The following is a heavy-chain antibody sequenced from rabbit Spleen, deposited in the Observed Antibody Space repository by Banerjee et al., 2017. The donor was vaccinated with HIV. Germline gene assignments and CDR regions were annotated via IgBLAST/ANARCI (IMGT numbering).Heavy chain of an antibody. D-gene: IGHD1-1*01. V-gene: IGHV1S40*01. CDR1: GVSFSISSY. CDR3: ARDLDGVIGWNFGW. CDR2: IGAGVSYTT. J-gene: IGHJ4*01. Sequence: QSLEESGGDLVKPGASLTLTCTASGVSFSISSYMCWVRQAPGKGPEWIACIGAGVSYTTYYATWAKGRFTISKTSSTTVTLRMTSLTAADRATYFCARDLDGVIGWNFGWWGPGTLVTVS.